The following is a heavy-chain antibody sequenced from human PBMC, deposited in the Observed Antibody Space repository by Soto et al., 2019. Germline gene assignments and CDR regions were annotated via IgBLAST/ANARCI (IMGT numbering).Heavy chain of an antibody. CDR1: GGSFSGYY. J-gene: IGHJ6*02. Sequence: PSETLSLTCAVYGGSFSGYYWSWIRQPPGKGLEWIGEINHSGSTNYNPSLKSRVTISVDTSKNQFSLKLSSVTAADTAVYYCGSLEGRSSSWSRGGYYYGMDVWGQGTTVTVSS. CDR3: GSLEGRSSSWSRGGYYYGMDV. D-gene: IGHD6-13*01. CDR2: INHSGST. V-gene: IGHV4-34*01.